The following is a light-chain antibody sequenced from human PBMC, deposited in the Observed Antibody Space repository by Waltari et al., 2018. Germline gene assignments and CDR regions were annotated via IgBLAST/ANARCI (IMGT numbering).Light chain of an antibody. CDR3: SSYTSSSTLV. CDR2: EVS. Sequence: QSALTQPASVSGSPGQSITISCTGTSSHVGGYNYVSWYQQHPGNAPKLMIYEVSNRPSGVSNRFSGSKSGNTASLTISGLQAEDEADYYCSSYTSSSTLVFGGGTKLTVL. J-gene: IGLJ2*01. V-gene: IGLV2-14*01. CDR1: SSHVGGYNY.